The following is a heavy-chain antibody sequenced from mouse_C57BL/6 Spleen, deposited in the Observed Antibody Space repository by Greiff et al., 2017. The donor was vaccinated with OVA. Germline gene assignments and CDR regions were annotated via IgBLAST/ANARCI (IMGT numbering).Heavy chain of an antibody. CDR3: ARRDYYGSSYDYFDY. V-gene: IGHV1-61*01. CDR1: GYTFTSYW. D-gene: IGHD1-1*01. Sequence: QVQLQQPGAELVRPGSSVKLSCKASGYTFTSYWMDWVKQRPGQGLEWIGNIYPSDSETHYNQKFKDKATLTVDKSSSTAYMQLSSVTSEDSAVYYCARRDYYGSSYDYFDYWGQGTTLTVSS. CDR2: IYPSDSET. J-gene: IGHJ2*01.